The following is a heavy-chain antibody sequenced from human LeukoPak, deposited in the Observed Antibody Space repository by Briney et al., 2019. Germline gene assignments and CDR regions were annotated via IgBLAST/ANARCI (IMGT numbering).Heavy chain of an antibody. Sequence: GSXRLXCXASGFTFXDSYMSWIRQAPGXGLEWLGYISGGSSDIYHIDSMRGRFSISRDNADNSLYLQMNNLRAEDTAIYYCARDYDQVTPRGMDVWGQGTTVTVSS. D-gene: IGHD2-21*02. CDR2: ISGGSSDI. J-gene: IGHJ6*02. V-gene: IGHV3-11*01. CDR1: GFTFXDSY. CDR3: ARDYDQVTPRGMDV.